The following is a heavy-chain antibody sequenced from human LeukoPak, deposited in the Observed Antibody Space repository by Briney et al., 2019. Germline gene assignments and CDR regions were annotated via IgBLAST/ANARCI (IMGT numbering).Heavy chain of an antibody. J-gene: IGHJ3*02. CDR3: AKATGYYYGSGSPLGAFDI. V-gene: IGHV3-23*01. D-gene: IGHD3-10*01. CDR2: ISGSGGST. Sequence: GGSLRLSCAASGFTFSSYAMNWVRQAPGTGLEWVSAISGSGGSTYYADSVKGRFTISRDNSKNTLYLQMNSLRAEDTAVYYCAKATGYYYGSGSPLGAFDIWGQGTMVTVSS. CDR1: GFTFSSYA.